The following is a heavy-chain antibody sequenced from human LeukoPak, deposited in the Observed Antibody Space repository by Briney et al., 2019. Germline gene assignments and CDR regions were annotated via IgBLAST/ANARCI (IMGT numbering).Heavy chain of an antibody. Sequence: ASETLSLTCTVSGGSISSYYWSRIRQPPGKGLEWIGYIYYSGSTNYNPSLKSRVTISVDTSKNQFSLKLSSVTAADTAVYYCARTYCGGDCYSEEDIWGQGTMVTVSS. CDR1: GGSISSYY. CDR3: ARTYCGGDCYSEEDI. CDR2: IYYSGST. J-gene: IGHJ3*02. V-gene: IGHV4-59*01. D-gene: IGHD2-21*02.